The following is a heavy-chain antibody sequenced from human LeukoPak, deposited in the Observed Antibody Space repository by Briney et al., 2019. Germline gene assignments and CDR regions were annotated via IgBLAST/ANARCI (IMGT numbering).Heavy chain of an antibody. D-gene: IGHD3-22*01. J-gene: IGHJ1*01. CDR2: INPNSGGT. V-gene: IGHV1-2*02. CDR1: GYTFTGYY. CDR3: ARDSYYDSSGYYSSEYFQH. Sequence: ASVKVSCKASGYTFTGYYMHWVRQAPGQGLEWMGWINPNSGGTNYAQKFQGRVTMTRDTSISTAYMELSRLRSDDTAVYYCARDSYYDSSGYYSSEYFQHWGQVTLVTVSS.